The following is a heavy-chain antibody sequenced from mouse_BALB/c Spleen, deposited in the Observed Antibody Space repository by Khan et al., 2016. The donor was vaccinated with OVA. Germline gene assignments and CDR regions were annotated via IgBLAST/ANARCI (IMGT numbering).Heavy chain of an antibody. J-gene: IGHJ2*01. CDR2: ISSGSSTI. Sequence: EVELVESGGGLVQPGGSRKLSCAASGFTFSRFGMHWVRQAPEKGLEWVAYISSGSSTIYYADTVKGRFTISRENPKNTLFLHMTSLRSEYTAMYYFARDSNFDYWGQGTTLTVSS. CDR3: ARDSNFDY. CDR1: GFTFSRFG. V-gene: IGHV5-17*02.